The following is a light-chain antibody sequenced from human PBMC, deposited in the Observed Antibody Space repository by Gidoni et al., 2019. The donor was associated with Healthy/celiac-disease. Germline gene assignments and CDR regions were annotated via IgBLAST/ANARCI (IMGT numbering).Light chain of an antibody. J-gene: IGKJ4*01. CDR1: QSISSY. CDR3: QQSYSTPLT. Sequence: DIQMTQSPSSLSSSVGDRVTITCRASQSISSYLNWYQQTPGKAPQLLIYAASSLKSGVPSRCSGSAAGTDFTITISSLQPEDFANYYCQQSYSTPLTFGGGTKVEIK. CDR2: AAS. V-gene: IGKV1-39*01.